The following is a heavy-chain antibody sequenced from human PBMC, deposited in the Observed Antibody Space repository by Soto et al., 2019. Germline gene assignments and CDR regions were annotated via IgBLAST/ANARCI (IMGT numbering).Heavy chain of an antibody. CDR2: IIPIFGST. CDR3: ASTYDSSGYYLGNNWFDP. V-gene: IGHV1-69*01. CDR1: GGTFSSYA. D-gene: IGHD3-22*01. Sequence: QVQLVQSGAEVKKPGSSVKVSCKASGGTFSSYAISWVRQAPGQGLEWMGGIIPIFGSTNYAQNFQGRVTITADESTSTAYRELSSLRSEDTAVYYCASTYDSSGYYLGNNWFDPWGQGTLVTVSS. J-gene: IGHJ5*02.